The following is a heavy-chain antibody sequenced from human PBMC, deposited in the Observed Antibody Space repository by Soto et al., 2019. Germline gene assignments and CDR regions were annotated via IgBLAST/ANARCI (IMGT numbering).Heavy chain of an antibody. CDR1: GFTFSSYA. CDR2: ISSNGAST. D-gene: IGHD2-21*01. CDR3: ARETRGENAFDI. J-gene: IGHJ3*02. Sequence: GGSLRLSCAASGFTFSSYAMHWVRQAPGKGLEYVSAISSNGASTYYANSVKGRFTISGDNSKNTLYLQMGSLRAEDMAMYYCARETRGENAFDIWGQGTMVTVSS. V-gene: IGHV3-64*01.